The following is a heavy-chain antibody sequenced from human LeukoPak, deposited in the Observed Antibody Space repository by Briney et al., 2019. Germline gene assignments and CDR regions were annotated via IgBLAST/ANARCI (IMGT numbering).Heavy chain of an antibody. Sequence: PSETLSLTCTVSGGSISSYYWSWIRQPPGKGLERIGYIYYSGSTNYNPSLKSRVAISLDTSKNQISLKLSSVTAADTAVYYCARHTTVVPPHYFDYWGQGTLVTVSS. CDR3: ARHTTVVPPHYFDY. CDR1: GGSISSYY. D-gene: IGHD4-23*01. CDR2: IYYSGST. V-gene: IGHV4-59*08. J-gene: IGHJ4*02.